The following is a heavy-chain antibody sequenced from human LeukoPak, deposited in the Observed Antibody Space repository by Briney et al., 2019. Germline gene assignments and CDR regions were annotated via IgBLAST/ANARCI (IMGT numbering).Heavy chain of an antibody. CDR1: GFTFSSYA. V-gene: IGHV3-23*01. CDR3: AKVRSGSYLESFDF. J-gene: IGHJ4*02. CDR2: LSGSGGST. D-gene: IGHD1-26*01. Sequence: GGSLRPSCAASGFTFSSYAMSWVRHAPGKGLEWVSALSGSGGSTYYADSVKGRFTISRDNSKNTLYLQMNSLRAEDTAVYYCAKVRSGSYLESFDFWGQGTLVTVSS.